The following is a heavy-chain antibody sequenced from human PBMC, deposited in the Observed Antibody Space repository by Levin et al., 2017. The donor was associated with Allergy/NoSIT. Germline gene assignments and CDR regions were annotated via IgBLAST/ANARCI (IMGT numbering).Heavy chain of an antibody. D-gene: IGHD3-3*01. CDR2: ISSSISTM. CDR1: AFTFSSYR. CDR3: ARFGGGFDY. J-gene: IGHJ4*02. V-gene: IGHV3-48*04. Sequence: GGSLRLSCAASAFTFSSYRMNWVRQAPGKGLEWVSYISSSISTMYYADSVKGRFTISRDNAKNSLYLQMNSLRAEDTAVYYCARFGGGFDYWGQGTLVTVSS.